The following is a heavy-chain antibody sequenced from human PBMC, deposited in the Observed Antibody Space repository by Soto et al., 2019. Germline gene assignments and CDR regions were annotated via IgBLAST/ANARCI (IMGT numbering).Heavy chain of an antibody. CDR1: GFTFSSYS. Sequence: EVQLVESGGGLVKPGGSLRLSCAASGFTFSSYSMNWVRQAPGKGLEWVSSISSSSSYIYYADSMKGRFTISRDNAKNSLYLQMNSLRAEDTAVYYCAVYDYVWGSYLKDYWGQGPLVTVSS. CDR3: AVYDYVWGSYLKDY. V-gene: IGHV3-21*01. D-gene: IGHD3-16*02. CDR2: ISSSSSYI. J-gene: IGHJ4*02.